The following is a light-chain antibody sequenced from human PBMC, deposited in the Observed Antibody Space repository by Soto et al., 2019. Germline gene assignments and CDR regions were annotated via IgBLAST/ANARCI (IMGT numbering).Light chain of an antibody. J-gene: IGKJ1*01. CDR1: QSTSSW. V-gene: IGKV1-5*03. CDR3: QQYNTL. Sequence: DIQMTQSPSTLSASVGDRVTITCRASQSTSSWLAWYQQKPGKAPKLLIYKASSLESGVPSRFSGSGSGTEFTLTISSLQPDDFATYYCQQYNTLFGQGTKV. CDR2: KAS.